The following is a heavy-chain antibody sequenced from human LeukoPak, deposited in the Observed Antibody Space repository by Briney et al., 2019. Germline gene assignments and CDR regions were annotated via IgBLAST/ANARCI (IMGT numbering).Heavy chain of an antibody. CDR3: ARESDSSGYSNWFDP. CDR1: GYTFTSYD. Sequence: ASVKVSCKASGYTFTSYDINWVRQATGQGLEWMGWMNPNSGNTGYAQKFQGRVTITRNTPMSTAYMELSSLRSEDTAVYYCARESDSSGYSNWFDPWGQGTLVTVSS. D-gene: IGHD3-22*01. J-gene: IGHJ5*02. V-gene: IGHV1-8*03. CDR2: MNPNSGNT.